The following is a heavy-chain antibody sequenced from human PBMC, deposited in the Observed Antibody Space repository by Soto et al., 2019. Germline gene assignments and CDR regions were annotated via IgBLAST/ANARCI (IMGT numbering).Heavy chain of an antibody. J-gene: IGHJ4*02. CDR3: AKPMEGDH. D-gene: IGHD1-1*01. Sequence: QVQVVQSGAEVKKPGSSVKVSCKGSAGTFSSFAVRLVRQAPGQGLEWMGGIIPISGTAKYAPKFQGRVALTADESMTTDYMELSSLTSDDTAVYFCAKPMEGDHWGQGTLVIVPS. CDR2: IIPISGTA. V-gene: IGHV1-69*01. CDR1: AGTFSSFA.